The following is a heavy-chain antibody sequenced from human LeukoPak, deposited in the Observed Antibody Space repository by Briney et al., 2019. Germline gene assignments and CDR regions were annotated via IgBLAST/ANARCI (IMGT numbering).Heavy chain of an antibody. CDR2: MNPNSGNT. J-gene: IGHJ3*02. D-gene: IGHD2-2*03. Sequence: GASVKVSCKASGYTFTSYDINWVRQATGQGLGWMGWMNPNSGNTGYAQKCQGRVTITRNTSISTAYMELSSLRSEDTAVYYCAVLDIVVVPAARDAFDIWGQGTMVTVSS. V-gene: IGHV1-8*03. CDR3: AVLDIVVVPAARDAFDI. CDR1: GYTFTSYD.